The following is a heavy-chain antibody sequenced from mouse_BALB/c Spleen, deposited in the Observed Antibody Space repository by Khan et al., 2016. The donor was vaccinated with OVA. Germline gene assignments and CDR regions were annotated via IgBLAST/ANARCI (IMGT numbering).Heavy chain of an antibody. CDR3: VRSRSLWAMDY. CDR1: GFNIKDTY. Sequence: VQLKQSGAELVKPGASVKLSCTASGFNIKDTYMHWVKQRPEQGLEWIGRIDPANGNTKYDPKFQGKATITADTSSNTSYLQLSSLTSEDTAVYSCVRSRSLWAMDYWGQGTSVTVSS. V-gene: IGHV14-3*02. J-gene: IGHJ4*01. CDR2: IDPANGNT.